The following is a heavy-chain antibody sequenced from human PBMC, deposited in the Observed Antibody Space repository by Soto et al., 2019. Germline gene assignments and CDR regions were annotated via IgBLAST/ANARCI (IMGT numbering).Heavy chain of an antibody. D-gene: IGHD1-26*01. CDR2: IYPDESDT. CDR1: GYSFTKYW. CDR3: ARHTLSGSYRSDN. V-gene: IGHV5-51*01. J-gene: IGHJ4*02. Sequence: GESLKISCKGSGYSFTKYWIGWVRQIPGKGLEWMAIIYPDESDTRYSPSFQGQVTISADESISTAYLQWSSLKASDTAISYWARHTLSGSYRSDNWGQGTLGTVSS.